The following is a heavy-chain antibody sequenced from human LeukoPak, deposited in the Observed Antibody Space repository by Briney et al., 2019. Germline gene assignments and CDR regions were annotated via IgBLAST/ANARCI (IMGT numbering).Heavy chain of an antibody. J-gene: IGHJ6*03. D-gene: IGHD3-10*01. V-gene: IGHV3-23*01. CDR3: AKYGMDV. CDR2: IIASGGTT. CDR1: GFTFTNYG. Sequence: GGTLRLSCAASGFTFTNYGMNWVRQAPGKGLEWVSGIIASGGTTYTADSVKGRFTISRDNSKNTLYLQMNSLRAEDTAVYYCAKYGMDVWGKGTTVTISS.